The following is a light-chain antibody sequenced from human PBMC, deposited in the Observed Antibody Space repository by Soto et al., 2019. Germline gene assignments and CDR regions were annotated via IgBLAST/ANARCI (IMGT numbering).Light chain of an antibody. CDR1: QSVRSTH. CDR2: GAS. V-gene: IGKV3-20*01. Sequence: ESVVTQSPGTLSLSPGERAPLSCRASQSVRSTHLAWYQLKPGQAPRLFIYGASSRATGIPDRFSGSGSGTDFTLTISRLEPEDFAVYICQQYGTSPRTFGQGTRLEIK. CDR3: QQYGTSPRT. J-gene: IGKJ5*01.